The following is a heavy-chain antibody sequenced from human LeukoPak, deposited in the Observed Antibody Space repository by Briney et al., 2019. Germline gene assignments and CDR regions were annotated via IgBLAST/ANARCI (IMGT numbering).Heavy chain of an antibody. CDR2: INHSGST. CDR3: ARISSYDFWSGYHDYYYYGMDV. CDR1: GGSFSGYY. J-gene: IGHJ6*02. D-gene: IGHD3-3*01. V-gene: IGHV4-34*01. Sequence: PSETLSLTCAVYGGSFSGYYWSWIRQPPGKGLEWIGEINHSGSTNYNPSLKSRVTISVDTSKNQFSLKLSSVTAADTAVYYCARISSYDFWSGYHDYYYYGMDVWGQGTTVTVSS.